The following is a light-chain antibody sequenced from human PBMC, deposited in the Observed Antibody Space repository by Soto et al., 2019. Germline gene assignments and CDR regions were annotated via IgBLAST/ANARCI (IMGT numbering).Light chain of an antibody. V-gene: IGKV1-9*01. CDR2: TAS. CDR1: QGINSY. J-gene: IGKJ4*01. CDR3: QHVYDYTLT. Sequence: DIQLTQSPSFLSASVGDRVTITCRASQGINSYVAWHQQKLGKAPKLLIYTASTLQSGVSSRFSGSGSGTEFTLTISSLQPEDFTNFHCQHVYDYTLTFGGGTKVEI.